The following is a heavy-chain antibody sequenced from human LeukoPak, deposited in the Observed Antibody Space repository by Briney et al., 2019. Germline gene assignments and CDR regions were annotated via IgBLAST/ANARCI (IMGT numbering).Heavy chain of an antibody. CDR2: IYYSGST. V-gene: IGHV4-59*11. D-gene: IGHD3-22*01. Sequence: SETLSLTCTVSGGSISSHYWSWIRQPPGKELEWIGYIYYSGSTNYNPSLKSRVTISVDTSKKQFSLKLSSVTAADTAVYYCARVGYYDSSGYFDYWGQGTLVTVSS. CDR3: ARVGYYDSSGYFDY. J-gene: IGHJ4*02. CDR1: GGSISSHY.